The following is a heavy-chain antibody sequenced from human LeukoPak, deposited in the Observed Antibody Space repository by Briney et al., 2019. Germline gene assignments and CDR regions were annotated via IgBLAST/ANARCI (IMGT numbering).Heavy chain of an antibody. D-gene: IGHD6-19*01. V-gene: IGHV3-9*03. Sequence: PGRSLRLSCAVSGFTFDDYAMHWVRQAPGKGLEWVSGISWNSGSIGYADSVKGRFTISRDNAKNSLYLQMNSLRAEDMALYYCAKSHSSGWYEVGTAIDYWGQGTLVTVSS. J-gene: IGHJ4*02. CDR2: ISWNSGSI. CDR3: AKSHSSGWYEVGTAIDY. CDR1: GFTFDDYA.